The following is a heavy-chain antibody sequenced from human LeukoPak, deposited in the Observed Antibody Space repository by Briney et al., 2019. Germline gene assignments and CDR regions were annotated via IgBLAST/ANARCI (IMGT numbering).Heavy chain of an antibody. D-gene: IGHD5-18*01. CDR3: ARVELWLDY. Sequence: GGTLRLSCVASGLTFSSYAMHWVRHAPGKGLEWVVVISYDGSNKYYADSVKGRFTISRDNSKNTLYLQMNSLRAEDTAVYYCARVELWLDYWGQGTLVTVSS. J-gene: IGHJ4*02. CDR1: GLTFSSYA. V-gene: IGHV3-30-3*01. CDR2: ISYDGSNK.